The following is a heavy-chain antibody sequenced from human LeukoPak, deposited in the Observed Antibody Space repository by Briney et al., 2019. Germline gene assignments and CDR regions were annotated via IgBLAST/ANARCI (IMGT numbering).Heavy chain of an antibody. CDR1: GYTFTSYG. CDR3: ARGVKNIVVVPAAINLDY. Sequence: ASVKVSCKASGYTFTSYGISWVRQAPGQGLEWMGWISAYNGNTNYAQKLQGRVTMTTDTSTSTAYMELRSLRSDDAAVYYCARGVKNIVVVPAAINLDYWGQGTLVTVSS. J-gene: IGHJ4*02. CDR2: ISAYNGNT. V-gene: IGHV1-18*01. D-gene: IGHD2-2*02.